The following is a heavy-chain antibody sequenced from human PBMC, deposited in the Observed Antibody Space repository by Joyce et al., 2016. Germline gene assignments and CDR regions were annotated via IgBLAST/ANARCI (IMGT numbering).Heavy chain of an antibody. Sequence: VQVVESGGGLIQPGGSLRLSCAVSGFTVSSDFMMWVRQAPGKGPECVSTIYSGTDSTHYAASVEGRFTISRDNSKNTLSLQMNTLRGEDTARYYCATRGAWGKGTTVTVSS. V-gene: IGHV3-53*01. CDR2: IYSGTDST. J-gene: IGHJ6*04. CDR1: GFTVSSDF. CDR3: ATRGA.